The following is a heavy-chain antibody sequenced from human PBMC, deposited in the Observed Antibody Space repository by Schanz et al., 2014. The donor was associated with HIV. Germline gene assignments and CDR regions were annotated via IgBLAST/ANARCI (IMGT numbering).Heavy chain of an antibody. Sequence: EVQLVESGGGLVQPGGSLRLSCAASGFTFSSYWMHWVRQAPGKGLVWVSHISDDGSDTIYAGSVKGRFTISRDNSKNTLYLQMNSLRAGDAAVYYCAKAAVTDYLDYWGQGTLVTVSS. CDR2: ISDDGSDT. D-gene: IGHD2-21*02. V-gene: IGHV3-74*01. CDR1: GFTFSSYW. J-gene: IGHJ4*02. CDR3: AKAAVTDYLDY.